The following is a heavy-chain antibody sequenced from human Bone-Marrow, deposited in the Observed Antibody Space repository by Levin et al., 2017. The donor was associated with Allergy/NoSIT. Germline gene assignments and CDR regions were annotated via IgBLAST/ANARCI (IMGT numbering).Heavy chain of an antibody. J-gene: IGHJ6*02. Sequence: PGGSLRLSCEASGFTFANFGMHWVRQAPGKGLEWVAVIWSDGSNEYYGDSVKGRFIISRDNSKNMVFLQMNSLRAEDTSVYYCARDTVIGYGMDVWGQGTTVIVSS. CDR3: ARDTVIGYGMDV. CDR2: IWSDGSNE. D-gene: IGHD4-17*01. V-gene: IGHV3-33*08. CDR1: GFTFANFG.